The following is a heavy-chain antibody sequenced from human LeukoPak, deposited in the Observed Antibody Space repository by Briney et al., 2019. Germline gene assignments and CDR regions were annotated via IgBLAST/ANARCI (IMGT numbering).Heavy chain of an antibody. CDR3: AAGRGATAVGFDY. V-gene: IGHV3-48*03. D-gene: IGHD1-26*01. Sequence: GGSLRLSCAASGFTFSSYEMNWVRPAPGKGLEWVSYISSSGSTIYYADSVKGRFTISRDNSKNTLYLQMNSLRAEDTAVYYCAAGRGATAVGFDYWGQGTLVTVSS. CDR2: ISSSGSTI. CDR1: GFTFSSYE. J-gene: IGHJ4*02.